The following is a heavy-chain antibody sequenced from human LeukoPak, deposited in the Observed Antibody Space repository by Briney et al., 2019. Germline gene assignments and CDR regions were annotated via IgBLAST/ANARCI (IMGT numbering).Heavy chain of an antibody. V-gene: IGHV3-7*01. CDR1: GFTSSSYW. D-gene: IGHD6-19*01. Sequence: GSLRLSCAASGFTSSSYWMSWVRQAPGKGLEWVANIKQDGSEKYYVDSVKGRFTISRDNAKNSLYLQMNSLRAEDTAVYYCARDRGSSGWYEFDYWGQGTLVTVSS. J-gene: IGHJ4*02. CDR2: IKQDGSEK. CDR3: ARDRGSSGWYEFDY.